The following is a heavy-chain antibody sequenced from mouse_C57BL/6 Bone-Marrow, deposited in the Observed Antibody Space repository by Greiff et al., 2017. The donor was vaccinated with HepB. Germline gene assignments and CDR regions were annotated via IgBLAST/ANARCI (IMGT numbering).Heavy chain of an antibody. CDR2: IIPNNGGT. D-gene: IGHD1-1*01. Sequence: VQLQQSGPELVKPGASVKIPCKASGYTFTDYNMAGVKQSHGKSLEWIGDIIPNNGGTIYNQKFKGKATLTVDKSSSTAYMELRSLTSEDTAVYYCARWGYGSSYGYFDVWGTGTTVTVSS. CDR3: ARWGYGSSYGYFDV. CDR1: GYTFTDYN. V-gene: IGHV1-18*01. J-gene: IGHJ1*03.